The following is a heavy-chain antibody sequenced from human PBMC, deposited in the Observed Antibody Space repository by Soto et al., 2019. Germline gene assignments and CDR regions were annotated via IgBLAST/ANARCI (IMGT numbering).Heavy chain of an antibody. CDR3: ARDRHDSSSWDSPEYFQH. Sequence: QVQLVESGGGVVQPGRSLRLSCAASGFTFSSYAMHWVRQAPGKGLEWVAVISYDGSNKYYADSVKGRFTISRDNSKNTLYLQMNSLRAEDTAVYYCARDRHDSSSWDSPEYFQHWGQGTLVTVSS. D-gene: IGHD6-13*01. J-gene: IGHJ1*01. CDR2: ISYDGSNK. V-gene: IGHV3-30-3*01. CDR1: GFTFSSYA.